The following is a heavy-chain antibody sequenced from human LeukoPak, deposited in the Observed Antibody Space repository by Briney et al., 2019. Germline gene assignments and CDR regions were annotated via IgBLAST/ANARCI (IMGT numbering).Heavy chain of an antibody. CDR3: ASYEDYDFWSGMINDY. CDR2: IYYSGST. J-gene: IGHJ4*02. CDR1: GGSISSSSYY. D-gene: IGHD3-3*01. Sequence: SETLSLTCTVSGGSISSSSYYWGWIRQPPGKGLEWIESIYYSGSTYYNPSLKSRVTISVDTSKNQFSLKLSSVTAADTAVYYCASYEDYDFWSGMINDYWGQGTLVTVSS. V-gene: IGHV4-39*01.